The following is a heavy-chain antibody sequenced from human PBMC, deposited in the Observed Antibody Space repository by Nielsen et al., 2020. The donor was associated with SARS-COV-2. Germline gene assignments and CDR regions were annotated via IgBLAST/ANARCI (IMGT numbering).Heavy chain of an antibody. Sequence: GESLKISCAASGFTFSSYSMNWVRQAPGKGLEWVSSISSSSSYIYYADSVKGRFTISRDNAKNSLYLQMNSLRAEDTAVYYCARHPPDILTDWSWFDPWGQGTLVTVSS. CDR3: ARHPPDILTDWSWFDP. V-gene: IGHV3-21*04. CDR2: ISSSSSYI. CDR1: GFTFSSYS. D-gene: IGHD3-9*01. J-gene: IGHJ5*02.